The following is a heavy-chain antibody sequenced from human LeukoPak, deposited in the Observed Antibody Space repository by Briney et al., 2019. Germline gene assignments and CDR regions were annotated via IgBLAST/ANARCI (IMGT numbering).Heavy chain of an antibody. CDR3: ARKGSKSSHFDY. CDR1: GGSISSGSYY. V-gene: IGHV4-61*02. D-gene: IGHD3-10*01. Sequence: SETLSLTCTVSGGSISSGSYYWSWIRQPAGKGLEWIGRIYTSGSTNYNPSLKSRVTISVDTSKNQFSLKLSSVTAADTAVYYCARKGSKSSHFDYWGQGTLVTVSS. CDR2: IYTSGST. J-gene: IGHJ4*02.